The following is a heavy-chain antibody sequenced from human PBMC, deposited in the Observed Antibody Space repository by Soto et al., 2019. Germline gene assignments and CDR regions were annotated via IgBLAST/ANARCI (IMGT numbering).Heavy chain of an antibody. V-gene: IGHV1-58*01. CDR3: AAELNDSSGYVDY. CDR2: IVVGSGNT. Sequence: QMQLVQSGPEVKKPGTSVKVSCKASGFTFTSSAVQWVRQARGQRLEWIGWIVVGSGNTNYAQKFQERVTITRDMSTSTAYMELSSLRSEDTAVYYCAAELNDSSGYVDYWGQGTLVTVSS. CDR1: GFTFTSSA. J-gene: IGHJ4*02. D-gene: IGHD3-22*01.